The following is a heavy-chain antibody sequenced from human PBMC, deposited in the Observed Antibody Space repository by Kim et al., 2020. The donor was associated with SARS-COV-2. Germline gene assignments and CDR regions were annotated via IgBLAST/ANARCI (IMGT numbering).Heavy chain of an antibody. J-gene: IGHJ4*02. D-gene: IGHD1-1*01. Sequence: STHYTPSLKSRIIISAETSNNRFSLRVRSVTAADTAVYYCSRGRGQLVFDYWGQGILVTVSS. CDR2: ST. CDR3: SRGRGQLVFDY. V-gene: IGHV4-59*12.